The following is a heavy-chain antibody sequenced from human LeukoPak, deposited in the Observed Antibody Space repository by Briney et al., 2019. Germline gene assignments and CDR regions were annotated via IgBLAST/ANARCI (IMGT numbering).Heavy chain of an antibody. CDR1: GFGFTNAW. J-gene: IGHJ4*02. CDR2: IKCNIYGGTT. D-gene: IGHD3-3*01. CDR3: TTDFSHFDFSSGYYSY. V-gene: IGHV3-15*01. Sequence: GGSLRLSCAASGFGFTNAWRVWVRQAPGKGREWVGRIKCNIYGGTTVFAAPVRGSFTISRNDLTRTLYLQMNSLKTEDTGVYYCTTDFSHFDFSSGYYSYWGQGSLVTVSS.